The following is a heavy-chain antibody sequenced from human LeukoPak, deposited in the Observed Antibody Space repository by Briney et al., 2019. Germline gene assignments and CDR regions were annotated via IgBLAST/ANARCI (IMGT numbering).Heavy chain of an antibody. CDR2: INHSGST. Sequence: PSETLSLTCAVYGGSFSGYYWSWIRQPPGKGLEWIGEINHSGSTNYNPSLKSRVTISVDTSKNQFSLKLSSVTAADTAVYYCARDRLPKYYYDSSGSRHDAFDIWGQGTMVTVSS. D-gene: IGHD3-22*01. CDR1: GGSFSGYY. V-gene: IGHV4-34*01. CDR3: ARDRLPKYYYDSSGSRHDAFDI. J-gene: IGHJ3*02.